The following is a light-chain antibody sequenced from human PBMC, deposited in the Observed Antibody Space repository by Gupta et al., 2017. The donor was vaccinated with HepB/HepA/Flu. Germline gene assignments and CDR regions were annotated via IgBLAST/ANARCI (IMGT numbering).Light chain of an antibody. CDR2: GDN. V-gene: IGLV1-47*01. Sequence: SLLLQPLSESATPGPRVAISCSGDRSTIGENFVYWYQHFPGMAPRHLILGDNRRPPGVPGRFSGSKSGTSASLASSGLRTEDEADYYCAALDDSLSGAVFGGGTKLTVL. J-gene: IGLJ2*01. CDR3: AALDDSLSGAV. CDR1: RSTIGENF.